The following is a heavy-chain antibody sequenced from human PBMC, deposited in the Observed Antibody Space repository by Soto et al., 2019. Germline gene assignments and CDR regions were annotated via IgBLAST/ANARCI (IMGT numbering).Heavy chain of an antibody. Sequence: XESLKISCKCSGNTFTNYWIGLVLQMPGKGLEWMGIIYPGDSDTKYNPSFQGQVTISADKSITTTYLRWTSLKASDTAIYYCADSIFYYGMDVWGQGTTVTVSS. CDR2: IYPGDSDT. CDR1: GNTFTNYW. CDR3: ADSIFYYGMDV. J-gene: IGHJ6*02. V-gene: IGHV5-51*01.